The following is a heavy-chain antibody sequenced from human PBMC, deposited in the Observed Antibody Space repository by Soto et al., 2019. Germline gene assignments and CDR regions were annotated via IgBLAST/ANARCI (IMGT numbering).Heavy chain of an antibody. D-gene: IGHD4-4*01. Sequence: PGGSLRLSCAASGFTFSSYSMNWVRQAPGKGLEWVSSISSSSSYIYYADSVKGRFTISRDNAKNSLYLQMNSLRAEDTAVYYCARDTLSAYRRFDYWGQGTLVTVSS. J-gene: IGHJ4*02. CDR2: ISSSSSYI. V-gene: IGHV3-21*01. CDR1: GFTFSSYS. CDR3: ARDTLSAYRRFDY.